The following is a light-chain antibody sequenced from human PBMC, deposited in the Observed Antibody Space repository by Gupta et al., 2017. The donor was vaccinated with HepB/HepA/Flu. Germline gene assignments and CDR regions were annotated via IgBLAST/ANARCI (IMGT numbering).Light chain of an antibody. Sequence: EIVLTQSPATLSLSPGERATLSCRASQSVSSYLAWYQQKPGQAPRLLIYDASNRAMDIPARSSGSGVGTDFTLTINSREPEDFAVYYCQQRNNWPLMCIFGQGTKLEIK. J-gene: IGKJ2*04. V-gene: IGKV3-11*01. CDR2: DAS. CDR1: QSVSSY. CDR3: QQRNNWPLMCI.